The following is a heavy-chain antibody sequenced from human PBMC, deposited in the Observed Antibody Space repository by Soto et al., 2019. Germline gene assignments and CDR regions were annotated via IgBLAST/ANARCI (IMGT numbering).Heavy chain of an antibody. J-gene: IGHJ5*02. CDR1: GGSISSSSYY. CDR2: IYYSGST. D-gene: IGHD3-22*01. CDR3: ARHLRQYYDSSGYYLNWFDP. Sequence: ASETLSLTCTVSGGSISSSSYYWGWIRQPPGKGLEWIGSIYYSGSTYYNPSLKSRVTISVDTSKNQFSLKLSSVTAADTAVYYCARHLRQYYDSSGYYLNWFDPWGQGTLVTVSS. V-gene: IGHV4-39*01.